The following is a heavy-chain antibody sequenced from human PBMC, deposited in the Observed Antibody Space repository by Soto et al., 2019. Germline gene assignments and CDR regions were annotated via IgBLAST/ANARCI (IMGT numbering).Heavy chain of an antibody. CDR2: IGSSGDYI. CDR3: ARDMAHAPTLSDY. CDR1: GFLFNSYT. Sequence: PGGSLRLSCAASGFLFNSYTMNWVRQAPGQGLEWVASIGSSGDYIHYADAVKGRFTISRDNAKKSLYLQMSRVRVEDTAVYHCARDMAHAPTLSDYWGPGTLVTVSS. V-gene: IGHV3-21*01. J-gene: IGHJ4*03. D-gene: IGHD3-10*01.